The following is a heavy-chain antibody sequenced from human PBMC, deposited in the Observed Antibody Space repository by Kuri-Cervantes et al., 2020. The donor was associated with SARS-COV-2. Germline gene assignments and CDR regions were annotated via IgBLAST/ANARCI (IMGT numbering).Heavy chain of an antibody. Sequence: ASVKVSCKASGGTFSSYAISWVRQAPGQGLEWMGWISAYNGNTNYAQKLQGRVTMTTDTSTSTAYMELRSLRSDDTAVYYCARESGITILGVAPLAGYYYYGMDVWGQGTTVTVSS. D-gene: IGHD3-3*01. V-gene: IGHV1-18*01. CDR2: ISAYNGNT. CDR1: GGTFSSYA. CDR3: ARESGITILGVAPLAGYYYYGMDV. J-gene: IGHJ6*02.